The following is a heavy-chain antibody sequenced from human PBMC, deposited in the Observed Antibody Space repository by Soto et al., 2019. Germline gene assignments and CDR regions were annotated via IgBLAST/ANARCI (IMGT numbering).Heavy chain of an antibody. CDR3: AADLPNWGAYAFDY. D-gene: IGHD7-27*01. CDR2: IKSKNDGGTT. J-gene: IGHJ4*02. V-gene: IGHV3-15*07. Sequence: EVQLVESGGGLVEPGGSLRLSCEASGFTFTNAWRNWVRQAPGKGLEWVGRIKSKNDGGTTDYAAPVKGRFTISRDDSENTVYLQMNSLKTEDTAVYYCAADLPNWGAYAFDYWGQGTLVTVSS. CDR1: GFTFTNAW.